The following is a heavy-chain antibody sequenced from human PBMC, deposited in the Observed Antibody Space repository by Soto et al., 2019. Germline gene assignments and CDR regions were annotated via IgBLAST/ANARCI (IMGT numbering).Heavy chain of an antibody. V-gene: IGHV4-59*12. CDR1: GGSISSYY. CDR2: IYHNGSP. Sequence: PSETLSLTCTVSGGSISSYYWSWIRQPPGKGLEWIGYIYHNGSPYYNPSLKSRVTISVDRSKNQFSLKLSSVTAADTAVYYCARVPDVWGQGTTVTV. J-gene: IGHJ6*02. CDR3: ARVPDV.